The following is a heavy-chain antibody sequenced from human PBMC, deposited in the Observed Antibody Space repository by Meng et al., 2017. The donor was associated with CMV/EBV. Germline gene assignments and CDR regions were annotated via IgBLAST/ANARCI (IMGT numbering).Heavy chain of an antibody. D-gene: IGHD3-3*01. CDR3: AREDDDFWSGYYPGDY. CDR2: ISSSSSYI. Sequence: GGSLRLSCAASGFTFSSYSMNWVRQAPGKGLEWVSSISSSSSYIYYADSVKGRFTISRDNARNSLYLQMNSLRAEDTAVYYCAREDDDFWSGYYPGDYWGQGTLVTVSS. CDR1: GFTFSSYS. V-gene: IGHV3-21*01. J-gene: IGHJ4*02.